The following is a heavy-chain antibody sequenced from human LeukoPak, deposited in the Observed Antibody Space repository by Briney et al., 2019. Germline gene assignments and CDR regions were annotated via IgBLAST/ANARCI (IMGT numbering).Heavy chain of an antibody. CDR1: GGSISSSSYY. D-gene: IGHD2-2*01. J-gene: IGHJ5*02. V-gene: IGHV4-39*06. CDR2: IYYSGST. Sequence: SETLSLTCTVSGGSISSSSYYWGWIRQPPGKGLEWIGSIYYSGSTYYNPSLKSRVTISVDTSKNQFTLKLSSVTAADTAVYYCARDGDIVVVPARLNWFDPWGQGTLVTVSS. CDR3: ARDGDIVVVPARLNWFDP.